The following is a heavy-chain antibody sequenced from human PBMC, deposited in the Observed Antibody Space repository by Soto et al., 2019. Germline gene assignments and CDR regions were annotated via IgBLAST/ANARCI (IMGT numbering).Heavy chain of an antibody. J-gene: IGHJ6*02. D-gene: IGHD3-3*01. Sequence: EVQLVESGGGLVQPGRSLRLSCAASGFTFDDYAMHWVRQAPGKGLEWVSGISWNSGSIGYADSVKGRFTISRDNSKNTLYLQMNSLRAEDTAVYYCARDSRFLEWLFRYGMDVWGQGTTVTVSS. V-gene: IGHV3-9*01. CDR1: GFTFDDYA. CDR2: ISWNSGSI. CDR3: ARDSRFLEWLFRYGMDV.